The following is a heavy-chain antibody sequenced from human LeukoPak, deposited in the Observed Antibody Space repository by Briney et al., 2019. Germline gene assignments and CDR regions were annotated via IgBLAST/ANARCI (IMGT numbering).Heavy chain of an antibody. V-gene: IGHV3-21*01. CDR2: IHSSSIYI. J-gene: IGHJ4*02. Sequence: GGSLRLSCAASGFTFSSYSMTWVCQAPGRGLEWVSSIHSSSIYIYYTDSVKGRFIISRDNAKNSLYLQMSSLRAEDTAVYYCVRFLGPGGNSYASGYWGQGTLVTVSS. D-gene: IGHD5-18*01. CDR3: VRFLGPGGNSYASGY. CDR1: GFTFSSYS.